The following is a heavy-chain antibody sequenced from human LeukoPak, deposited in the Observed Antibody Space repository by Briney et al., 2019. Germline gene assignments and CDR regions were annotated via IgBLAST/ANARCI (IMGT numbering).Heavy chain of an antibody. Sequence: GGSLRLSCAASGFTVSSNYMSWVRQAPGKGLEWVSVIYSGGSTYYADSVKGRFTISRDNTKNTLYLQMNSLRAEDAAVYYCARGSRLIGFEPWGERALVTLSS. D-gene: IGHD3-22*01. CDR1: GFTVSSNY. CDR3: ARGSRLIGFEP. V-gene: IGHV3-66*02. CDR2: IYSGGST. J-gene: IGHJ5*02.